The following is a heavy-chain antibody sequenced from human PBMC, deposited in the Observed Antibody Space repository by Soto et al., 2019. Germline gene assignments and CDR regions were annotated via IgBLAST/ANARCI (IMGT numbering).Heavy chain of an antibody. CDR1: GFKVSDYW. V-gene: IGHV3-7*03. J-gene: IGHJ4*02. Sequence: GAMRPPCAASGFKVSDYWMSWVIEATGKSQERVGNRKHDSSEAQYADSVKGLFTITRGNINNLLVLQMSGLSADDIASYYCAREGLLFSGPYRPSRFDYWGPGTLVTVSS. D-gene: IGHD3-16*02. CDR3: AREGLLFSGPYRPSRFDY. CDR2: RKHDSSEA.